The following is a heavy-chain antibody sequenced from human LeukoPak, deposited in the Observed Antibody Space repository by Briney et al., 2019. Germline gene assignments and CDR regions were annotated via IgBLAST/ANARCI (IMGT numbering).Heavy chain of an antibody. V-gene: IGHV3-30-3*01. CDR2: MSYDGRNE. D-gene: IGHD3-9*01. Sequence: GGSLRLSCAASGFAFRTYAMHWVRQAPGKGLEWVAIMSYDGRNEYYADSVKGRFTISRDNSKNTLYLQMNSLRVEDMAVYYCAKDLTELTLALNCWGQGTLVTVSS. J-gene: IGHJ4*02. CDR1: GFAFRTYA. CDR3: AKDLTELTLALNC.